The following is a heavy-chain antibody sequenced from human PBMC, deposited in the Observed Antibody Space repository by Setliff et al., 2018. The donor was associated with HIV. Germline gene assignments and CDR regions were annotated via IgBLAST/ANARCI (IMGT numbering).Heavy chain of an antibody. Sequence: ASVKVSCKASGYTFTKYAMSWVRQAPGQGLEWVGWINTNTGSPTYAQGLTGRFVFSLDTSVSTAYLQISSLKAEDTAVYYCARVEIYGSGFYYYGMDVWGQGTTVTVSS. V-gene: IGHV7-4-1*02. CDR3: ARVEIYGSGFYYYGMDV. CDR1: GYTFTKYA. CDR2: INTNTGSP. D-gene: IGHD3-10*01. J-gene: IGHJ6*02.